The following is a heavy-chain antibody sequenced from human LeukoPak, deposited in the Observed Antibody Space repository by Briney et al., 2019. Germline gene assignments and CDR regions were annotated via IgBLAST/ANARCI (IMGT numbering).Heavy chain of an antibody. CDR1: GGSFSGYC. CDR2: INHSGST. Sequence: SETLSLTCAVYGGSFSGYCWSWIRQPPGKGLEWIGEINHSGSTNYNPSLKSRVTISVDTSKNQFSLKLSSVTAADTAVYYCARRDRYGSGSYYGRYYFDYWGQGTLVTVSS. CDR3: ARRDRYGSGSYYGRYYFDY. D-gene: IGHD3-10*01. V-gene: IGHV4-34*01. J-gene: IGHJ4*02.